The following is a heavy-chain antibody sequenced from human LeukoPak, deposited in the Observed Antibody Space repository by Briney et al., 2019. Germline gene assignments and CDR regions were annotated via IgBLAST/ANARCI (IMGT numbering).Heavy chain of an antibody. V-gene: IGHV3-48*02. D-gene: IGHD5-18*01. CDR1: GFSFSSYS. CDR2: ISSSSRTI. CDR3: ARCRGYNYGDWFFDL. J-gene: IGHJ2*01. Sequence: GGSLRLSCAASGFSFSSYSMNWVRQAPGKGLEWVSYISSSSRTIYDADSVKGRFTISRDNAKNSLYLQMNSLRDEDTAVYYCARCRGYNYGDWFFDLWGRGTLVTVSS.